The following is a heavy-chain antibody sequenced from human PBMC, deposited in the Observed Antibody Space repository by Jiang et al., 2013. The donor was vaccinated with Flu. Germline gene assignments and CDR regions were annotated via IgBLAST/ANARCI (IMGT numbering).Heavy chain of an antibody. CDR3: AREYGSGWGPYYFDY. CDR2: ISSSSSYI. CDR1: GFTFSSYS. D-gene: IGHD6-19*01. Sequence: GLVKPGGSLRLSCAASGFTFSSYSMNWVRQAPGKGLEWVSSISSSSSYIYYADSVKGRFTISRDNAKNSLYLQMNSLRAEDTAVYYCAREYGSGWGPYYFDYWGQGTLVTVSS. J-gene: IGHJ4*02. V-gene: IGHV3-21*01.